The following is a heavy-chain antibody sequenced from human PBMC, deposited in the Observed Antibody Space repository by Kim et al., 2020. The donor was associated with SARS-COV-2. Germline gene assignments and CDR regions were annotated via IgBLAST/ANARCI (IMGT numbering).Heavy chain of an antibody. CDR1: SGSISSYH. V-gene: IGHV4-59*01. Sequence: SETLSLTCTVSSGSISSYHWSWIRQPPGKGLEWIGHIYYSGKTNHNPSLKSRVTISVDTSKNQFSLKLSSVTAADTAVYYCARGVGGPGYYHADLDYWG. J-gene: IGHJ4*01. CDR3: ARGVGGPGYYHADLDY. D-gene: IGHD3-22*01. CDR2: IYYSGKT.